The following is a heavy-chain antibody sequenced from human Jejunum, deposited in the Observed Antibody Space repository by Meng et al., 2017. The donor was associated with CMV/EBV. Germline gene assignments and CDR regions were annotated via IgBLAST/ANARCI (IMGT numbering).Heavy chain of an antibody. J-gene: IGHJ3*01. V-gene: IGHV3-48*03. CDR3: ARDGYDFRSGNHDAYDV. D-gene: IGHD3-3*01. Sequence: LSSYEMNWVRQAPGKGLEWVSYIHNSGSVIYYAESVKGRFTISRDNAKNSLYLQMNSLRAEDTAVYYCARDGYDFRSGNHDAYDVWGRGTLVTVSS. CDR2: IHNSGSVI. CDR1: LSSYE.